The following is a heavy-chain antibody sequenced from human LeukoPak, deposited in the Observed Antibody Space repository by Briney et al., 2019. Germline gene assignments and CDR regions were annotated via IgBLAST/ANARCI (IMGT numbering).Heavy chain of an antibody. CDR1: GFTFSSYS. V-gene: IGHV3-21*01. CDR2: ITSNTNYI. J-gene: IGHJ6*03. CDR3: AREGYYYMDV. Sequence: GGSLRLSCAASGFTFSSYSMNWVRQAPGTGLEWVSSITSNTNYIYYADSVKGRFTISRDNAKNSLYLQMNSLRAEDTAVYYCAREGYYYMDVWGKGTTVTVSS.